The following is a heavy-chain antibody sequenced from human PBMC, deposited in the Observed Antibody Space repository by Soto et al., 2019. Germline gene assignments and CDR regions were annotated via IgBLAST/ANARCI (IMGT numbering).Heavy chain of an antibody. D-gene: IGHD2-2*01. CDR2: IMPIFGTA. Sequence: QVQLVQSGAEVKKPGSSVKVSCKASGGTFSSYAISWVRQAPGQGLEWMGGIMPIFGTANYAQKFQGRVTITADESTSTAYMELSSLRSEDTAVYYWARDMYCISTSCYDWFDPWGQGTLVTVSS. V-gene: IGHV1-69*12. CDR3: ARDMYCISTSCYDWFDP. CDR1: GGTFSSYA. J-gene: IGHJ5*02.